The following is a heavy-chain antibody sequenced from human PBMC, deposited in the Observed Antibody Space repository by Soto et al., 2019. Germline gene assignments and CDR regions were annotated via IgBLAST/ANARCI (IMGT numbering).Heavy chain of an antibody. CDR1: GFTFSSYA. J-gene: IGHJ6*01. V-gene: IGHV3-23*01. CDR2: ISGSGGST. Sequence: EVQLLESGGGLVHPGGSLRLSCTASGFTFSSYAMSWVRQAPGKGREWVSLISGSGGSTYYADSVKGRFTISRDNSKNTLNLQMNGMRADDTAVHYCAKVKGLNYGMDVWGQGTTVTVAS. CDR3: AKVKGLNYGMDV.